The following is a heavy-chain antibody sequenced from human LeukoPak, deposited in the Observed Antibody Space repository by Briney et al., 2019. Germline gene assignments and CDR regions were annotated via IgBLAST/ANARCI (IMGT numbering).Heavy chain of an antibody. J-gene: IGHJ4*02. V-gene: IGHV3-15*01. Sequence: PGGSLRLSCAASGFTFSSYWMSWVRQAPGKGLEWVGRIKNKADGGTTDYAAPVKDRLTISRDDLKNTLYLQMNSLKSEDTAVYYCTTALVGATDYWGQGTLVTVSS. CDR2: IKNKADGGTT. CDR1: GFTFSSYW. D-gene: IGHD1-26*01. CDR3: TTALVGATDY.